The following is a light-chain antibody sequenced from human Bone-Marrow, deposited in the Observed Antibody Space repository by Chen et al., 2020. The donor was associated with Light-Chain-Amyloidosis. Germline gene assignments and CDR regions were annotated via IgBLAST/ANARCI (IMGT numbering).Light chain of an antibody. J-gene: IGLJ3*02. CDR2: DDS. CDR3: QVWDRSSDRPV. V-gene: IGLV3-21*02. Sequence: SYVLTQPSSVSVAQGQTATIACGGNNIGSTSVHWYQQTPGQAPLLVVYDDSDRPSGIPERLSGSNSVNTATLTISRVEAGDEADYYCQVWDRSSDRPVFGGGTKLTVL. CDR1: NIGSTS.